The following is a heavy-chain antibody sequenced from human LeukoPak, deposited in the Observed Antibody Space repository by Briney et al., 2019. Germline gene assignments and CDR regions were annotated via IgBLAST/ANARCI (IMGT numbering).Heavy chain of an antibody. CDR3: ARDGTEIGLLWEGDI. J-gene: IGHJ3*02. CDR1: GYTFTSYG. V-gene: IGHV1-18*01. CDR2: ISAYNGNT. Sequence: ASVKVSCKASGYTFTSYGISWVRQAPGQALEWMGWISAYNGNTNYAQKLQGRVTMTTDTSTSTAYMELRSLRSDDTAVYYCARDGTEIGLLWEGDIWGQGTMVTVSS. D-gene: IGHD3-16*01.